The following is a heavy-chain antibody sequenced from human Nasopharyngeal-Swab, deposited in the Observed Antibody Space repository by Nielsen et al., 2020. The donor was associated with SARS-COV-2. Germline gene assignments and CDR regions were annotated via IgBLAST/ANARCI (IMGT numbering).Heavy chain of an antibody. J-gene: IGHJ4*02. CDR1: GFALSTYS. V-gene: IGHV3-21*01. CDR3: AGAPKQVWSRDYFDT. CDR2: ISSSSSYT. D-gene: IGHD5-18*01. Sequence: LSLTCAASGFALSTYSMNWVRQAPGKGPEWVSSISSSSSYTYYADPVKGRFTISRDNAKNSLYLQMNSLRAEDTAVYYCAGAPKQVWSRDYFDTWGQGMLVTVSS.